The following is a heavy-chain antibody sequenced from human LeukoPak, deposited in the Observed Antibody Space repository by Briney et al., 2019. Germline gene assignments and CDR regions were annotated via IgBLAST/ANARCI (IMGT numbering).Heavy chain of an antibody. D-gene: IGHD1-1*01. J-gene: IGHJ4*02. CDR3: AKGRNDPTY. V-gene: IGHV3-23*01. CDR1: GGSISSSSYY. Sequence: ETLSLTCTVSGGSISSSSYYWGWVRQAPGKGLEWVSAISGSGGSTYYADSVKGRFTISRDNSKNTLYLQMNSLRAEDTAVYYCAKGRNDPTYWGQGTLVTVSS. CDR2: ISGSGGST.